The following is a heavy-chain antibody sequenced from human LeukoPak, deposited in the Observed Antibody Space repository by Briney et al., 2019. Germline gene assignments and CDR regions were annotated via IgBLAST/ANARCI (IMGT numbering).Heavy chain of an antibody. J-gene: IGHJ5*02. Sequence: PSETLSLTCTVSGYSISSGYYWGWIRQPPGKGLEWIGSIYHSGSTYYNPSLKSRATISVDTSKNQFSLKLSSVTAADTAVYYCARESGSEENWFDPWGQGTLVTVSS. CDR3: ARESGSEENWFDP. V-gene: IGHV4-38-2*02. CDR2: IYHSGST. CDR1: GYSISSGYY. D-gene: IGHD3-10*01.